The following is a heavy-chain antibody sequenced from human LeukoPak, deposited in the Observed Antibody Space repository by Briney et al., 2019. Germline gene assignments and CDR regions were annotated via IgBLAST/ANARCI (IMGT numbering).Heavy chain of an antibody. V-gene: IGHV1-2*02. CDR1: GYTFTCYY. CDR2: INPNSGGT. CDR3: ARGAFDWLPTPYYFDY. D-gene: IGHD3-9*01. J-gene: IGHJ4*02. Sequence: PVASVKVSCKASGYTFTCYYMHWVRQAPGQGLEWMGWINPNSGGTNYAQKFQGRVTMTRDTSISTAYMELSRLRSDDTAVYYCARGAFDWLPTPYYFDYWGQGTLVTVSS.